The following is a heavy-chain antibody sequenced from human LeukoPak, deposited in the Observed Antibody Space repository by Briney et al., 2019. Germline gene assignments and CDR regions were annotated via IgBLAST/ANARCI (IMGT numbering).Heavy chain of an antibody. Sequence: GSLRLSCAASEFTFDDYGMSWVRQAPGKGLEWVSGINWNGDRTGYADSVRGRFTISRDNAKNSLYLQMNSLRAEDTALYYCARKGYYGSGTYLDYWGQGTLLTVSS. CDR2: INWNGDRT. V-gene: IGHV3-20*04. CDR3: ARKGYYGSGTYLDY. D-gene: IGHD3-10*01. CDR1: EFTFDDYG. J-gene: IGHJ4*02.